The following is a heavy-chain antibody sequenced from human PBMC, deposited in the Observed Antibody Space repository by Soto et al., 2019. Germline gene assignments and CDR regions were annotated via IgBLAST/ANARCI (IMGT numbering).Heavy chain of an antibody. D-gene: IGHD6-13*01. V-gene: IGHV3-53*01. J-gene: IGHJ4*02. CDR1: GVTVSNNY. Sequence: GGSLRLSCAASGVTVSNNYMRWVRQAPGKGLEWVSLIYSGGDRHYADSVKGRFTISRDSSRNTLYLEMNSLRAEATAVYYCARDPPGIAAAGVGGWGQGTLVTVSS. CDR3: ARDPPGIAAAGVGG. CDR2: IYSGGDR.